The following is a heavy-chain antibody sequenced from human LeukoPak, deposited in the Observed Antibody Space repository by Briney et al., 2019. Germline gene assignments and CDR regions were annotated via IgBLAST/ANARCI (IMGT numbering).Heavy chain of an antibody. J-gene: IGHJ4*02. CDR3: ARDGPDYGDYGIDY. V-gene: IGHV4-39*02. CDR2: IYYSGST. D-gene: IGHD4-17*01. CDR1: GGSISSSSYY. Sequence: PSETLSLTCTVSGGSISSSSYYWGWIRQPPGKGLEWIGSIYYSGSTYYNPSLKSRVTISVDTSKNQFSLKLSSVTAADTAVYYCARDGPDYGDYGIDYWGQGTLVTVSS.